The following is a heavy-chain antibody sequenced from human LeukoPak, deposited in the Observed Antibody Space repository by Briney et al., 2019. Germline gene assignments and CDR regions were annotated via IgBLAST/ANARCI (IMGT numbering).Heavy chain of an antibody. CDR1: GGSIISYF. J-gene: IGHJ4*02. CDR3: ARGGVTTIAQYDY. CDR2: IFDSGTT. Sequence: PSETLSLTCTVSGGSIISYFWSWIRQPPGKGPEWIGYIFDSGTTNYNPSTHYNPSLKSRVTVSLDTSKNHFSLKLSSVTAADTAVYFCARGGVTTIAQYDYWGQGILVTVSS. D-gene: IGHD5-12*01. V-gene: IGHV4-59*01.